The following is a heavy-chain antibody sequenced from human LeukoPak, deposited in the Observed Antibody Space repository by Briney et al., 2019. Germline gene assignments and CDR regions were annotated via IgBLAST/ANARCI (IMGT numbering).Heavy chain of an antibody. V-gene: IGHV4-61*02. Sequence: SQTLSLTCTVSGGSISSGSYYWSWIRQPAGKGLELIGRIYTSGSTNYNPSLKSRVTISVDTSKNQFSLKLSSVTAADTAVYYCARDRSPGYYDPLFQVRSYYYGTDVWGQGTTVTVPS. CDR1: GGSISSGSYY. CDR3: ARDRSPGYYDPLFQVRSYYYGTDV. CDR2: IYTSGST. J-gene: IGHJ6*02. D-gene: IGHD3-22*01.